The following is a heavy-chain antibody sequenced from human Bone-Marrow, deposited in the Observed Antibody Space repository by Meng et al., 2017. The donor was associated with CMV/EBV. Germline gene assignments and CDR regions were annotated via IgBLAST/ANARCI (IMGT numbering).Heavy chain of an antibody. Sequence: ASVKVSCKASGYTFTSYNMHWVRQAPGQGLEWIGIINLSGGSTSYAQKFQGRVTMTRDTSTSTVYMELSSLRSEDTAMYYCARDPQGYGMDVWGQGTTVTVSS. J-gene: IGHJ6*02. V-gene: IGHV1-46*01. CDR2: INLSGGST. CDR3: ARDPQGYGMDV. CDR1: GYTFTSYN.